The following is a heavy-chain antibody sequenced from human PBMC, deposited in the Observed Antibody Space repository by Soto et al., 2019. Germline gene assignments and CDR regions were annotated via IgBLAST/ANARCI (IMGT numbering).Heavy chain of an antibody. J-gene: IGHJ2*01. V-gene: IGHV3-72*01. CDR2: IRKKINGYTT. CDR1: GFIFSDQY. CDR3: ARDLGGAPYVDL. Sequence: EMQLEESGGRLVQPGGSLRLSCAASGFIFSDQYMDWVRQAPGKGLERVGRIRKKINGYTTEYAASAKSRFTISRDDSKNSLYLQMNSLKTEDTAVYYCARDLGGAPYVDLWGRGTLVTVSS. D-gene: IGHD3-16*01.